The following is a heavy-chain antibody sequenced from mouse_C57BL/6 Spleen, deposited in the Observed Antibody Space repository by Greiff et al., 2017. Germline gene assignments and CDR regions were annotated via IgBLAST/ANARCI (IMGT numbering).Heavy chain of an antibody. J-gene: IGHJ3*01. V-gene: IGHV1-54*01. Sequence: VQLQQSGAELVRPGTSVKVSCKASGYAFTNYLIEWVKQRPGQGLEWIGVINPGSGDTNYNEKFKGKATLTADKSSSTAYMQLSSLTSEDSAVYFCARSGDYGAWFAYWGQGTLVTVSA. CDR3: ARSGDYGAWFAY. D-gene: IGHD1-1*01. CDR1: GYAFTNYL. CDR2: INPGSGDT.